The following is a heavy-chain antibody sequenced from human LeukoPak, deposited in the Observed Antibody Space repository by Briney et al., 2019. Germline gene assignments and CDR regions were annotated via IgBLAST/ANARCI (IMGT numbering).Heavy chain of an antibody. D-gene: IGHD3-22*01. CDR3: ARGDNSAFDI. V-gene: IGHV3-7*04. CDR1: GFTFRSYR. J-gene: IGHJ3*02. CDR2: IKQGESER. Sequence: PGGSLGLSCAASGFTFRSYRMNWVRQAPGKGLEWVGSIKQGESERYYVDSVNGRFTISRDNAKNSLYLQMNSLRAEDTAVYYCARGDNSAFDIWGQGTMVTVSS.